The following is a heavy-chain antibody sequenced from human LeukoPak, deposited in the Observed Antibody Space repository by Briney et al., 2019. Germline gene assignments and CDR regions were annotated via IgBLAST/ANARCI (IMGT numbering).Heavy chain of an antibody. J-gene: IGHJ4*02. Sequence: EPSQTLSLTCTVSGGSISSGDYYWSWIRQPPGKGLEWIGYIYYSGSTYYNPSLKSRVTISVDTSKNQFSLKLSSVTAADTAVYYCARGSPYYYYGSGSYLDYWGQGTLVTVSS. V-gene: IGHV4-30-4*08. CDR2: IYYSGST. CDR1: GGSISSGDYY. CDR3: ARGSPYYYYGSGSYLDY. D-gene: IGHD3-10*01.